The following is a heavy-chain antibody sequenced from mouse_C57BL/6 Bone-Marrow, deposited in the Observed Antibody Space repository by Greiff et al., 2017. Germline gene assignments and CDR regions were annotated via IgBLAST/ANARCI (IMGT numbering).Heavy chain of an antibody. J-gene: IGHJ3*01. CDR3: ARDDGSSSFAY. CDR1: GFTFSDYY. CDR2: INYDGSST. V-gene: IGHV5-16*01. D-gene: IGHD1-1*01. Sequence: EVQLQESEGGLVQPGRSMKLSCTASGFTFSDYYMAWVRQVPEKGLEWVANINYDGSSTYYLDSLKSRFIISRDNAKNILYLQMSSLKSEDTATYYCARDDGSSSFAYWGQGTLVTVSA.